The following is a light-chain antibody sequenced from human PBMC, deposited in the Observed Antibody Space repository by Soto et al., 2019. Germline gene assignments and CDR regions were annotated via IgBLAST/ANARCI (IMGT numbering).Light chain of an antibody. V-gene: IGKV3-20*01. CDR1: QSVRSSH. CDR3: QQYGSSPLT. J-gene: IGKJ4*01. Sequence: EIVMTQSPATLSVSPGERATLSCRASQSVRSSHLAWYQQKPGQAPRLLIYGASSRATGIPDRFSGSGSGTDFTLTISRLEPEDFAVYYCQQYGSSPLTFGGGTKVDIK. CDR2: GAS.